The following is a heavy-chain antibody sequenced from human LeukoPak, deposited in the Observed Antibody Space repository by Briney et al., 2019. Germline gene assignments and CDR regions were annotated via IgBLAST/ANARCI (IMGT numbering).Heavy chain of an antibody. J-gene: IGHJ4*02. CDR1: GGSFSGYY. V-gene: IGHV4-34*01. CDR2: INHSGST. CDR3: ARVRDTMVRGVIAN. D-gene: IGHD3-10*01. Sequence: SETLPLTCAVYGGSFSGYYWSWIRQPPGKGLEWIGEINHSGSTNYNPSLKSRVTISVDTSKNQFSLKLSSVTAADTAVYYCARVRDTMVRGVIANWGQGTLVTVSS.